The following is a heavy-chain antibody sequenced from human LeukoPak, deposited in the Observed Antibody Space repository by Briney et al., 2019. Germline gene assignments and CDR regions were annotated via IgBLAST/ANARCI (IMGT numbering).Heavy chain of an antibody. Sequence: PSETLSLTCAVYGGSFSGYYWSWIRQPPGKGLEWIGEINHRGSTNYNPSLKSRVTVSLDTSKNQFSLKLSSVTAADTAVYYCASPMVRVWGQGTLVTVSS. V-gene: IGHV4-34*01. CDR2: INHRGST. J-gene: IGHJ4*02. CDR3: ASPMVRV. D-gene: IGHD3-10*01. CDR1: GGSFSGYY.